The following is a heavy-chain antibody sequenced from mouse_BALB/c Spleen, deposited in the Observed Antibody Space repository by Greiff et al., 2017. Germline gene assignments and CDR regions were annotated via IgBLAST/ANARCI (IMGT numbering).Heavy chain of an antibody. J-gene: IGHJ4*01. V-gene: IGHV5-6*01. Sequence: EVKVVESGGDLVKPGGSLKLSCAASGFTFSSYGMSWVRQTPDKRLEWVATISSGGSYTYYPDSVKGRFTISRDNAKNTLYLQMSSLKSEDTAMYYCADLLEAMDYWGQGTSVTVSS. CDR2: ISSGGSYT. D-gene: IGHD2-1*01. CDR3: ADLLEAMDY. CDR1: GFTFSSYG.